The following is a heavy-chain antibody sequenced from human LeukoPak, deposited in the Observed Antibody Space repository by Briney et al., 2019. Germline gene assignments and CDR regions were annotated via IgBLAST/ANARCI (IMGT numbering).Heavy chain of an antibody. J-gene: IGHJ4*02. CDR3: TSLGGDDERNFDY. Sequence: PSETLSLTCAVYGGSFSGYYWSWIRQPPGKGLEWIGEINHSGSTNYNPSLKSRVTISVDTSKNQFSLKLSSVTAADTAVYYCTSLGGDDERNFDYWGQGTLVTVSS. CDR1: GGSFSGYY. V-gene: IGHV4-34*01. D-gene: IGHD2-21*01. CDR2: INHSGST.